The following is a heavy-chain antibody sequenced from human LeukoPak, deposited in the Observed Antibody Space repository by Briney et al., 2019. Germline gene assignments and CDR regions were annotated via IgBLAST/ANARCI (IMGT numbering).Heavy chain of an antibody. Sequence: SQTLSLTCTVSGGSISSGGHYWSWIRQHPGKGLEWIGYIYYSGSTYYNPSLKSRVTISVDTSKNQFSLKLSSVTAADTAVDYCARDLSKYRLPPGGFGPWGQGTLVTVSS. J-gene: IGHJ5*02. CDR2: IYYSGST. D-gene: IGHD2-2*01. V-gene: IGHV4-31*03. CDR1: GGSISSGGHY. CDR3: ARDLSKYRLPPGGFGP.